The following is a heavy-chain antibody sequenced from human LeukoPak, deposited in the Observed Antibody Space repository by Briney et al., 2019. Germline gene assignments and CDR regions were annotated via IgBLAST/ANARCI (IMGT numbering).Heavy chain of an antibody. J-gene: IGHJ4*02. CDR1: GVSISSYY. CDR2: IYYSGST. V-gene: IGHV4-59*01. CDR3: ARGAAGYSYG. Sequence: PSETLSLTCTVSGVSISSYYWSWIRQPPGKGLEWIGHIYYSGSTNYNPSLKSRVTISIDTSKNQFSLRLSSVTAADTAVYYCARGAAGYSYGWGQGTLVTVSS. D-gene: IGHD5-18*01.